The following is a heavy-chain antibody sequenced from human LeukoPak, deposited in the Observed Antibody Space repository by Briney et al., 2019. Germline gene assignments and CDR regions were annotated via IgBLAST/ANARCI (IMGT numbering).Heavy chain of an antibody. CDR1: GFIFEDHG. J-gene: IGHJ6*03. V-gene: IGHV3-20*04. D-gene: IGHD6-13*01. CDR2: INWDGRST. Sequence: GGSLRLSCAASGFIFEDHGMSWVRQAPGKGLEWVSSINWDGRSTDYADSVKGRFTISRDNAKNSVYLQLNSPRAEDTALYYCTRDGQQLYYYFYMDVWGKGTTVTVSS. CDR3: TRDGQQLYYYFYMDV.